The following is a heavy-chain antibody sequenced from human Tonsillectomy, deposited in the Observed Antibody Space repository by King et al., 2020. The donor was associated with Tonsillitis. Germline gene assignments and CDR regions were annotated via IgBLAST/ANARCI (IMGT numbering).Heavy chain of an antibody. CDR2: TYYYRSKWYN. CDR1: GDSVSSTSVA. J-gene: IGHJ4*02. CDR3: ARGRASAFAY. Sequence: VQLQQSGPGLVKPSQTLSLTCAISGDSVSSTSVAWNWIRPSPSSGLEWLGRTYYYRSKWYNDYEVSVKSRITINSDTSKNQFSLHLNSVSPEDTAVYFCARGRASAFAYWGQGTLVTVSS. V-gene: IGHV6-1*01.